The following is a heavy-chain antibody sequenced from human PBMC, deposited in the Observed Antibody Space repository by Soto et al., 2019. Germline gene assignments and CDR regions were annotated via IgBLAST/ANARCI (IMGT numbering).Heavy chain of an antibody. Sequence: GGSRRLSCAASGFTFSSYAMSWVRQAPGKGLEWVSAISGSGGSTYYADSVKGRFTISRDNSKNTLYLQMNSLRAEDTAVYYCAKDFPTRGVAVAGTDYWGQGTLVAVSS. CDR2: ISGSGGST. V-gene: IGHV3-23*01. CDR1: GFTFSSYA. J-gene: IGHJ4*02. CDR3: AKDFPTRGVAVAGTDY. D-gene: IGHD6-19*01.